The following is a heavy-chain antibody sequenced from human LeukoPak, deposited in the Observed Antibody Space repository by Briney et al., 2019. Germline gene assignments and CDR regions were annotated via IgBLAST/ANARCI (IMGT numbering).Heavy chain of an antibody. D-gene: IGHD3-22*01. CDR2: IYYSGST. CDR1: GGSISSYY. CDR3: ARSDYYDYRQIDF. V-gene: IGHV4-59*08. J-gene: IGHJ4*02. Sequence: SSETLSLTCTVSGGSISSYYWSWIRQPPGKGLEWIGYIYYSGSTNYNPSLKSRVTISVDTSKNQFSLKLSSVTAADTAVFYCARSDYYDYRQIDFWGQGTLVTVSS.